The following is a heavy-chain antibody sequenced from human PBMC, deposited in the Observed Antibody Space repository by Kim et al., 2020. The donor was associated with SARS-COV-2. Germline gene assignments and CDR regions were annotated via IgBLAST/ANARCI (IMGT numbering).Heavy chain of an antibody. V-gene: IGHV3-30*01. Sequence: DSVKGRFTISRDNSKNTLYLQMNSLRAEDTAVYYCARDLYSYGTHSDFDYWGQGTLVTVSS. J-gene: IGHJ4*02. D-gene: IGHD5-18*01. CDR3: ARDLYSYGTHSDFDY.